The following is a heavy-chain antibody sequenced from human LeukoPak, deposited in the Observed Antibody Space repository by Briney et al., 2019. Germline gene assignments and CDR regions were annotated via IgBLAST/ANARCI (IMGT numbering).Heavy chain of an antibody. D-gene: IGHD3-10*01. V-gene: IGHV4-34*01. J-gene: IGHJ3*02. CDR2: INHSGGT. CDR1: GGSFSGYY. Sequence: AETLSLTCAAYGGSFSGYYWSWIRQPPGKGLERIGDINHSGGTNYNPSLKSRVTISVDTSKSQFSLRLSSVTAADAAVYYCARGVTMVRGVIPDDAFDIWGQGTMVTVSS. CDR3: ARGVTMVRGVIPDDAFDI.